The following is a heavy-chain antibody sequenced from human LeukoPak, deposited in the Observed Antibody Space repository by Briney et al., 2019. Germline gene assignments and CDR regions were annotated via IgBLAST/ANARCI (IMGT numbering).Heavy chain of an antibody. CDR1: GFTFSHHG. D-gene: IGHD6-19*01. J-gene: IGHJ4*02. Sequence: GGSLRLSCAASGFTFSHHGMHWVRQAPGKGLEWVAVISYDGSKKYPDSVKGRFTISRDNSKNTLYLQMNSLRAEDTAVYYCATTLGSGWKFDYWGQGTLVTVSS. CDR2: ISYDGSKK. CDR3: ATTLGSGWKFDY. V-gene: IGHV3-30*19.